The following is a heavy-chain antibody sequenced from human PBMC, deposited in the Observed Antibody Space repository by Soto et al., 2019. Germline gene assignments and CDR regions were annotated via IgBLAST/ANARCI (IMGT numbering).Heavy chain of an antibody. D-gene: IGHD6-6*01. CDR2: ISSNGVGT. CDR1: GFTLSGYA. Sequence: EVQLAESGGGLAQPGGSLRLSCAASGFTLSGYAMDWVRQAPGKGLEYVSGISSNGVGTYYANSVQGRFTISRDNSKNTVYVQMGSLRPEGRAVYYCARRARPEFYHMDVWGKGTTVTLSS. CDR3: ARRARPEFYHMDV. J-gene: IGHJ6*03. V-gene: IGHV3-64*01.